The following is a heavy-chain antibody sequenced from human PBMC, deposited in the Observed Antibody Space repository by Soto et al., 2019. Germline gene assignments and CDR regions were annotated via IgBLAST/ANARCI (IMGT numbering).Heavy chain of an antibody. J-gene: IGHJ4*02. CDR1: GFSLSTSGVG. CDR3: ARPNCSGGSCPFDY. D-gene: IGHD2-15*01. Sequence: QITLKESGPTLVKPTQTLTLTCTFSGFSLSTSGVGVGWIRQPPGKALEWLALIYWDDDKRYSPSLKSRLTITKDTPKNQVVLTMTNMDPVDTATYYCARPNCSGGSCPFDYWGQGTLVTVSS. V-gene: IGHV2-5*02. CDR2: IYWDDDK.